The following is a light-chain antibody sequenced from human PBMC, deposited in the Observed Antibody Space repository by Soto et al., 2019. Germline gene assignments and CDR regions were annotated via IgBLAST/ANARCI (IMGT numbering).Light chain of an antibody. CDR2: GAY. CDR1: QSVSSYY. J-gene: IGKJ1*01. V-gene: IGKV3-20*01. Sequence: EIVLTQSPGTLYLSPGERATLSCGASQSVSSYYLAWYQQKPGQAPRLLIYGAYSRATGIPDRFSGSGSGTDFTLTISRLEPEDFAVYYCQQYDSSWTFGQGTKVEIK. CDR3: QQYDSSWT.